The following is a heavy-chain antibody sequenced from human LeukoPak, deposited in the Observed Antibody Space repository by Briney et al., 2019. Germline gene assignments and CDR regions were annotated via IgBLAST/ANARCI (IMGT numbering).Heavy chain of an antibody. CDR3: ARHLPRRGYCTNGVCSSFNYYYMDV. D-gene: IGHD2-8*01. J-gene: IGHJ6*03. CDR1: GYSFTSYW. CDR2: IYPGDSDT. Sequence: GESLKISCKGSGYSFTSYWTGWVRQMPGKGLEWMGIIYPGDSDTRYSPSFQGQVTISADKSISTAYLQWSSLKASDTAMYYCARHLPRRGYCTNGVCSSFNYYYMDVWGKGTTVTVSS. V-gene: IGHV5-51*01.